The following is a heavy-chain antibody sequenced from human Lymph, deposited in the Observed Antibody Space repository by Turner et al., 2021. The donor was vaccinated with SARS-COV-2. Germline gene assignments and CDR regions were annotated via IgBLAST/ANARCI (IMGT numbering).Heavy chain of an antibody. V-gene: IGHV1-69*01. J-gene: IGHJ4*02. D-gene: IGHD3-10*01. CDR2: IIPIFGTA. Sequence: QVQLVQSGAEVKKPGASVKVSCKASGGIFSSYGISWVRQAPGQGLEWMGGIIPIFGTATYAQKFKGRVTITADESTSTAYMELGSLRSEDTAVYYCASFGGDDVFDYWGQGTLVTVSS. CDR1: GGIFSSYG. CDR3: ASFGGDDVFDY.